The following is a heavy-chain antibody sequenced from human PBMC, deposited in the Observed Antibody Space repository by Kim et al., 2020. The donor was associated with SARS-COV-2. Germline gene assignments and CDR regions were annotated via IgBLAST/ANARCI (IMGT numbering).Heavy chain of an antibody. CDR3: VSGAVVGNDAFDS. J-gene: IGHJ3*02. CDR1: GFLLSRFG. Sequence: GGSLRLSCVASGFLLSRFGIHWVRQAPGKGLEWVTTISYDGSIQYYGDSVKGRFTISRDNSKNKVFLQMNNLRDEDTAVYYCVSGAVVGNDAFDSWGQGTMVIVSS. CDR2: ISYDGSIQ. D-gene: IGHD6-19*01. V-gene: IGHV3-30*03.